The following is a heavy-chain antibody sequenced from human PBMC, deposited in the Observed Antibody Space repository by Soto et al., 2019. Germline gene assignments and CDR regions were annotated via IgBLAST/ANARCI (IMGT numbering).Heavy chain of an antibody. CDR2: TRNKANSYTT. D-gene: IGHD4-17*01. CDR3: ARGPNTVTTSYYYMDV. Sequence: EVQLVESGGGLVQPGGSLRLSCAASGFTFSDHYMDWVRQAPGKGLEWVGRTRNKANSYTTEYAASVKGRFTISRDDSKNSLYLQMNSLKTEDTAVYYCARGPNTVTTSYYYMDVWGKGTTVTVSS. CDR1: GFTFSDHY. V-gene: IGHV3-72*01. J-gene: IGHJ6*03.